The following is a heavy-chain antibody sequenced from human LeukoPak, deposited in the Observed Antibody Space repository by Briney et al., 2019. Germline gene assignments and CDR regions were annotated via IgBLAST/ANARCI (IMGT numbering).Heavy chain of an antibody. CDR2: IIPIFGTA. CDR1: GGTFISYA. V-gene: IGHV1-69*01. J-gene: IGHJ4*02. D-gene: IGHD6-19*01. Sequence: GASVKVSCKASGGTFISYAISWVRQAPGQGLEWMGGIIPIFGTANYAQKFQGRVTITADESTSTAYMELSSLRSEDTAVYYCARNAVAGFYYFDYWGQGTLVTVSS. CDR3: ARNAVAGFYYFDY.